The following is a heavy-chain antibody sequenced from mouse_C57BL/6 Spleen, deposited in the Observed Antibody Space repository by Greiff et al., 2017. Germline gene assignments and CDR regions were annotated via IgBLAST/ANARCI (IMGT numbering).Heavy chain of an antibody. CDR2: IDPSDSET. D-gene: IGHD2-4*01. V-gene: IGHV1-52*01. CDR3: ARGDYVYFDV. CDR1: GYTFTSYW. J-gene: IGHJ1*03. Sequence: QVQLQQPGAELVRPGSSVKLSCKASGYTFTSYWMHWVKQRPIQGLEWIGNIDPSDSETHYNQKFKDKATLTVDKSSSTAYLQLSSLTSEDSAVYYCARGDYVYFDVWGTGTTVTVSS.